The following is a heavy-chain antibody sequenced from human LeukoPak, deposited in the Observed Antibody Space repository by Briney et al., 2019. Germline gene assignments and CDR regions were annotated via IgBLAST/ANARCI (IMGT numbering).Heavy chain of an antibody. CDR2: INPSGGST. Sequence: ASVKVSCKASGYTFTGYYMHWVRQAPGQGLEWMGIINPSGGSTSYAQKFQGRVTMTRDTSTSTVYMELSSLRSEDTAVYYCARDLFTATSVNQDDYWGQGTLVTVSS. J-gene: IGHJ4*02. V-gene: IGHV1-46*01. D-gene: IGHD5-18*01. CDR3: ARDLFTATSVNQDDY. CDR1: GYTFTGYY.